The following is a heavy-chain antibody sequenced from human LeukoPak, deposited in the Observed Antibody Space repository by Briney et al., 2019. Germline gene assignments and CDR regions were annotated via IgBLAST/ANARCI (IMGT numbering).Heavy chain of an antibody. CDR2: VDPEDGET. CDR1: GYTFTDYY. CDR3: ATAGDYCSSTSCYKGWFDP. V-gene: IGHV1-69-2*01. D-gene: IGHD2-2*02. J-gene: IGHJ5*02. Sequence: GASVKVSCKASGYTFTDYYMHWVQQAPGKGLEWMGRVDPEDGETIYAEKFQGRVTITADTSTDTAYMELSSLRSEDTAVYYCATAGDYCSSTSCYKGWFDPWGQGALVTVSS.